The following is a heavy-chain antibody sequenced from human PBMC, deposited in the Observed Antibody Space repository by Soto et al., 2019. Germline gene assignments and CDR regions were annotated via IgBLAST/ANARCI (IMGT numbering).Heavy chain of an antibody. CDR2: ISSSSGYI. J-gene: IGHJ4*02. V-gene: IGHV3-21*02. CDR3: AGVSAEGSCSSSSCYPFDH. D-gene: IGHD2-15*01. Sequence: EVQLVESGGGLVKPGASLRLSCAGSGFTFSKYAMNWVRQPPGRGLEWVSSISSSSGYIYYAESVKGRFTISRDNAKNSLYLEMHSLRAEDAAVYYCAGVSAEGSCSSSSCYPFDHWGQGTLVTVSS. CDR1: GFTFSKYA.